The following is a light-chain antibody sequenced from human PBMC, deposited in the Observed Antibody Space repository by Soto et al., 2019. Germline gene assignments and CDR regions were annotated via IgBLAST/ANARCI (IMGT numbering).Light chain of an antibody. CDR2: FTN. CDR1: SGSVSTSHY. Sequence: QAVVTQQPSFSVSPGGTVTLTCGLRSGSVSTSHYPSWYQQTPGQAPRSLIYFTNTRPSGVPDRFSGSILGDKDALTITGVQADDESVYYCVLFIGRDTSWVFGGATMLSVL. V-gene: IGLV8-61*01. J-gene: IGLJ3*02. CDR3: VLFIGRDTSWV.